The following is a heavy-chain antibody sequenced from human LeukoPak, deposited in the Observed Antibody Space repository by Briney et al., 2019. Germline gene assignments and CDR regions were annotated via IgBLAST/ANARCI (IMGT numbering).Heavy chain of an antibody. V-gene: IGHV3-64*02. D-gene: IGHD4-17*01. CDR2: ISSNGGST. CDR1: GFTFSSYA. J-gene: IGHJ6*02. CDR3: ARDRRTTYYYYYGMDV. Sequence: GGSLRLSCAASGFTFSSYAMHWVRQAPGKGLEYVSAISSNGGSTYYADSVKGRFTISRDNAKNSLYLQMNSLRAEDTAVYYCARDRRTTYYYYYGMDVWGQGTTVTVSS.